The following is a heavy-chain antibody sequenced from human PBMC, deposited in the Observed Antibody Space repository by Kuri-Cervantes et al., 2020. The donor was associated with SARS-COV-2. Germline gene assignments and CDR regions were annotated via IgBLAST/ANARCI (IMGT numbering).Heavy chain of an antibody. CDR3: AKVFRPSDEGFDY. CDR1: GFSFSSLP. Sequence: GGSLRLSCAASGFSFSSLPMHWVRQAPGKGLEWVAVISYDGSNKYYADSVKGRFTISRDNSKNTLYLQMNSLRAEDTAVYYCAKVFRPSDEGFDYWGQGTLVTVSS. CDR2: ISYDGSNK. D-gene: IGHD1-26*01. V-gene: IGHV3-30*18. J-gene: IGHJ4*02.